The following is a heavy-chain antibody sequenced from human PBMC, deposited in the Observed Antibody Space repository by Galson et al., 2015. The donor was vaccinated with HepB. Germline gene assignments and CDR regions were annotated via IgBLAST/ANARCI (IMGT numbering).Heavy chain of an antibody. Sequence: SLRLSCAASGFTFSSYGMHWVRQAPGKGLEWVAVISNDGSNKDYADSVKGRFTISRDNSKNTLYLQMNSLRAEDTAVYYCAKERRYCSGGSCFSFLSSFDYWGQGTLVTVSS. J-gene: IGHJ4*02. CDR1: GFTFSSYG. CDR2: ISNDGSNK. V-gene: IGHV3-30*18. D-gene: IGHD2-15*01. CDR3: AKERRYCSGGSCFSFLSSFDY.